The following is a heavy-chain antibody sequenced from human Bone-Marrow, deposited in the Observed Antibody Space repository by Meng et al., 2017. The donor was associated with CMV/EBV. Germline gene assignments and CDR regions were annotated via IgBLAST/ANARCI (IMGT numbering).Heavy chain of an antibody. V-gene: IGHV1-2*02. CDR2: INPETGDA. CDR3: ARGDCSSTSCYSNYYYGMDV. J-gene: IGHJ6*02. CDR1: GYTFIGYY. Sequence: ASVKVSCKASGYTFIGYYMHWMRQAPGQGLEWMGWINPETGDANYAQKFQGRVTMTRDTFITTAYMEVSRLRSDDTAVYYCARGDCSSTSCYSNYYYGMDVWGQGTTVTVSS. D-gene: IGHD2-2*02.